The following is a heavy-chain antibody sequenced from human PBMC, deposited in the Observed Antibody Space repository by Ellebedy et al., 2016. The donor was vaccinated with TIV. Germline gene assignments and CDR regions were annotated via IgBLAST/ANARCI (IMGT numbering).Heavy chain of an antibody. Sequence: LSLTCAASGLTFSSHAMSWVRQAPGKGLEWVSSITESGGNTYYADSVKGRFTISSDNSKDTLYLQMNSLRAEDTAIYYCARDPVGVGPAFDVWGQGTMVTVSS. CDR1: GLTFSSHA. J-gene: IGHJ3*01. CDR2: ITESGGNT. V-gene: IGHV3-23*01. CDR3: ARDPVGVGPAFDV. D-gene: IGHD4-23*01.